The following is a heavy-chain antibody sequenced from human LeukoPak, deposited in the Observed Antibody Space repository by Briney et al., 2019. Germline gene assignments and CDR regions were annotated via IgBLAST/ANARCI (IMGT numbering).Heavy chain of an antibody. V-gene: IGHV1-18*01. CDR1: GYTFTNHG. D-gene: IGHD4-17*01. Sequence: GASVMVSCKTSGYTFTNHGISWVRQAPGQGLEWIGWISGYNGNTNYVQKFRGRVTMTTDTSTSTAYMELRSLSSDDTALYYCARDLSLGRHDDGEPFDYWGQGTLVTVSS. CDR2: ISGYNGNT. J-gene: IGHJ4*02. CDR3: ARDLSLGRHDDGEPFDY.